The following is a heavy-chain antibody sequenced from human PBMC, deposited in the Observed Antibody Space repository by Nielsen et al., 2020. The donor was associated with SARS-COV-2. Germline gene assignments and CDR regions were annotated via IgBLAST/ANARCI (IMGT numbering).Heavy chain of an antibody. CDR1: GFTFGDYA. CDR3: VRVRDDGYYYDTGPFDY. CDR2: INSDGSRT. D-gene: IGHD3-22*01. J-gene: IGHJ4*02. V-gene: IGHV3-74*01. Sequence: GESLKISCTASGFTFGDYAVMWVRQAPGKGLAWVAHINSDGSRTTYADSVKGRFTISRDNTENTLYLQMNSLRVDDTAVYYCVRVRDDGYYYDTGPFDYWGQGTLVTVSS.